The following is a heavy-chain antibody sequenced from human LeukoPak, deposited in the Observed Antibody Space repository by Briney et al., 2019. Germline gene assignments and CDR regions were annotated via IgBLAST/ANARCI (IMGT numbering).Heavy chain of an antibody. CDR1: GFTLSSYW. D-gene: IGHD2-8*01. J-gene: IGHJ4*02. CDR2: INSAGTST. CDR3: MTGYCTNGVCYNFDY. V-gene: IGHV3-74*01. Sequence: PGGSLRLSCAASGFTLSSYWMHWVRQAPGKGLVWVSRINSAGTSTTYADSVEGRFTISRDNAKNTLYLQMNSLRAEDTAVYYCMTGYCTNGVCYNFDYWGQGTLVTVSS.